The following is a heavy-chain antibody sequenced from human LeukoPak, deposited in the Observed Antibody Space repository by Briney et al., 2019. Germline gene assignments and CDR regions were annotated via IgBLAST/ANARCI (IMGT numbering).Heavy chain of an antibody. V-gene: IGHV3-23*01. D-gene: IGHD5-24*01. J-gene: IGHJ4*02. CDR3: AKDRNAWPTNFDS. Sequence: GGSLRLSCAASGFTFSTYAVNWVRQAPGKGLESVSAIISSGGSTYYADSVKGRFSISRDNSKNTLYLRMNSLSAEDTAIYYCAKDRNAWPTNFDSWGQGTLVTVSA. CDR1: GFTFSTYA. CDR2: IISSGGST.